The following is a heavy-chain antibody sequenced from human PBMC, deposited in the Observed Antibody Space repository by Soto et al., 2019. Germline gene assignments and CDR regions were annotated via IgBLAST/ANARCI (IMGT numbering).Heavy chain of an antibody. V-gene: IGHV4-34*01. CDR1: GGSFSVYY. CDR3: ASQMVYAYFDY. Sequence: SETLSLTCAVYGGSFSVYYCSWIRQPPGKVLEWMGEINHMVSTNYNRSLRSRVTISVDTSKNQFSLKLSSVTDADTAVYYCASQMVYAYFDYWGQGTLVTVSS. CDR2: INHMVST. D-gene: IGHD2-8*01. J-gene: IGHJ4*02.